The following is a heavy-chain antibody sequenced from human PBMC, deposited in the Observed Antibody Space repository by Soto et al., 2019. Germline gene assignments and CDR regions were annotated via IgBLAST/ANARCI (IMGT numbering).Heavy chain of an antibody. Sequence: PSETLSLTCTVSGGSISSYYWSWIRQPPGKGLEWIGYIYYSGSTNYNPSLKSRVTISVDTSKNQFSLKLSSVTAADTAVYYCARRNYGDYLYLFDYWGQGTLVTVSS. CDR2: IYYSGST. CDR1: GGSISSYY. J-gene: IGHJ4*02. V-gene: IGHV4-59*08. CDR3: ARRNYGDYLYLFDY. D-gene: IGHD4-17*01.